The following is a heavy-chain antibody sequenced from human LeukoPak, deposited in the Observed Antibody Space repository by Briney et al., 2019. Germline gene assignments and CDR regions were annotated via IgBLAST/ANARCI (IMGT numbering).Heavy chain of an antibody. D-gene: IGHD6-6*01. J-gene: IGHJ4*02. CDR2: ISYDGSNK. V-gene: IGHV3-30-3*02. Sequence: PGGSLRLSCAASGFTFSSYAMHWVRQAPGRGLEWVAVISYDGSNKYYADSVKGRFTISRDNAKNSLYLQMNSLRAEDMALYYCAKNGDSIAARTRGFDYWGQGTLVTVSS. CDR1: GFTFSSYA. CDR3: AKNGDSIAARTRGFDY.